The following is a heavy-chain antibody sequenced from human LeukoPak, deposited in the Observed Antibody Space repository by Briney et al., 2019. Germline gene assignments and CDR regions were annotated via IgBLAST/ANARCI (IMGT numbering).Heavy chain of an antibody. V-gene: IGHV3-21*01. CDR3: ARDPDDAGYFES. Sequence: GGSLRLSCAASGFTFSSYSMNWVRQAPGKGLEWVSSISSSSSYIYYADSVKGRFTISRDNAKNSLYLQMNSLRAEDTAVYYCARDPDDAGYFESWGQETLVTVYS. CDR2: ISSSSSYI. CDR1: GFTFSSYS. D-gene: IGHD1-1*01. J-gene: IGHJ4*02.